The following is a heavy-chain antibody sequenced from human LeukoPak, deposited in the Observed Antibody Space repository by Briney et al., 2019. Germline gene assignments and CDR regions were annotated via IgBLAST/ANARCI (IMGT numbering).Heavy chain of an antibody. CDR2: ISYDGSNK. CDR1: GLIFSDFY. CDR3: ARAVDTSGYYPAY. D-gene: IGHD3-22*01. Sequence: GGSLRLSCAASGLIFSDFYLSWIRQAPGKGLEWVSFISYDGSNKYYADSVKCRFTISRDNAKNTLYLQMNCLTSEDTAVYFCARAVDTSGYYPAYWCQGTLVAVSS. V-gene: IGHV3-30*03. J-gene: IGHJ4*02.